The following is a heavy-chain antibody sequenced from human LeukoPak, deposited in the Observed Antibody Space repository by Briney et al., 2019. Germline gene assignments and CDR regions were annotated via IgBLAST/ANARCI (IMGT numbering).Heavy chain of an antibody. V-gene: IGHV4-34*01. Sequence: SETLSLTCAVYVGSFSGYYWSWIRQPPGKGLEWIGEINHSGSTNYNPSLKSRVTISVDTSKNQFSLKLSSVTAADTAVYYCARRAEYSSPFYYYYYMDVWGKGTTVTVSS. CDR2: INHSGST. D-gene: IGHD6-6*01. J-gene: IGHJ6*03. CDR1: VGSFSGYY. CDR3: ARRAEYSSPFYYYYYMDV.